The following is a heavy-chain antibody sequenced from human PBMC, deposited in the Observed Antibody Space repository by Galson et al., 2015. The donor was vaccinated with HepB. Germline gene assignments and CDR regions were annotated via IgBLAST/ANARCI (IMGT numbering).Heavy chain of an antibody. CDR2: ILGNGVTT. V-gene: IGHV3-23*01. Sequence: SLRLSCAASGFTFSNYAMSWVRQAPGKGLQWVSAILGNGVTTNHADSVKGRFTISRDNSKNTLYLQMNSLRTDDTAVYYCATRGNSREFDYWGQGTLVTVSS. J-gene: IGHJ4*02. CDR1: GFTFSNYA. CDR3: ATRGNSREFDY. D-gene: IGHD6-13*01.